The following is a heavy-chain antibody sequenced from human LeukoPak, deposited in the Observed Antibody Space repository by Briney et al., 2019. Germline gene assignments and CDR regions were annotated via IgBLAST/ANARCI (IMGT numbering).Heavy chain of an antibody. CDR1: GFTFSTYS. J-gene: IGHJ4*02. V-gene: IGHV3-48*04. CDR2: ITSSGDTT. Sequence: GGSLRLSCAASGFTFSTYSLTWVRQAPGKGLEWLSYITSSGDTTSYADSVKGRFTSSRDYAKNSLYLQMNSLRAEDTAVYYCARAGGSGYDDYWGQGTLVTVSS. CDR3: ARAGGSGYDDY. D-gene: IGHD5-12*01.